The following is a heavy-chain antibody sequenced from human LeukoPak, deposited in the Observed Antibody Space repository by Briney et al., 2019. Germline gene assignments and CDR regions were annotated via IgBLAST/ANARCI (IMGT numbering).Heavy chain of an antibody. J-gene: IGHJ4*02. CDR2: IYYSGST. Sequence: MPSETLSLTCTVSGGSISSYYWSWVRQPPGKGLEWIGYIYYSGSTNYNPSLKSRVTISVDTSKNQFSLKLSSVTAADTAVYYCARVSFCSSTSCYAGGFDYWGQGTLVTVSS. CDR3: ARVSFCSSTSCYAGGFDY. V-gene: IGHV4-59*08. D-gene: IGHD2-2*01. CDR1: GGSISSYY.